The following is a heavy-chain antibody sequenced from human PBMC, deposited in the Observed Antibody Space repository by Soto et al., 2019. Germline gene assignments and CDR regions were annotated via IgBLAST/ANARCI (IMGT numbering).Heavy chain of an antibody. D-gene: IGHD6-6*01. CDR2: ISGSGGST. CDR3: AKDGIAARRGFDY. V-gene: IGHV3-23*01. CDR1: RFTFSSYA. J-gene: IGHJ4*02. Sequence: EVQLLESGGGLVQPGGSLRLSCAASRFTFSSYAMSWVRQAPGKGLEWVSAISGSGGSTYYADSVKGRFTISRDNSKNTLYLQMNSLRAEDTAVYYCAKDGIAARRGFDYWGQGTLVTVSS.